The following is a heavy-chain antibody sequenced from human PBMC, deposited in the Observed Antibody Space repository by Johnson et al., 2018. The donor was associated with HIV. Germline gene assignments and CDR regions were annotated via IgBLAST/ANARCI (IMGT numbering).Heavy chain of an antibody. J-gene: IGHJ3*02. CDR2: ISYDGSDK. V-gene: IGHV3-30*04. Sequence: VQLLESGGGVVQPGRSLRLSCAASGFTFSNYAVHWVRQAPGKGLDWVAVISYDGSDKYYADSVKGRFTISRDNSKNTLYLQMNSLRAEDTAVYYCARTPVTDYYDSRGYVDAFDIWGQGTMVTVSS. CDR3: ARTPVTDYYDSRGYVDAFDI. D-gene: IGHD3-22*01. CDR1: GFTFSNYA.